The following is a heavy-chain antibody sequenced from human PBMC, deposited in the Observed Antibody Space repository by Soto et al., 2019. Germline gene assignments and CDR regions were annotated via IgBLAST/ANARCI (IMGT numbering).Heavy chain of an antibody. V-gene: IGHV3-33*01. Sequence: QVQLVESGGGVVPPGRSLRLSCAASGFTFSSYGMHWVRQAPGKGLEWVAVIWYDGSNKYYADSVKGRFTISRDNSKNTLYLQRNSLRAEDTAVYYCARDRYSSGWYDLVYWGQGTLVTVSS. CDR1: GFTFSSYG. J-gene: IGHJ4*02. D-gene: IGHD6-19*01. CDR3: ARDRYSSGWYDLVY. CDR2: IWYDGSNK.